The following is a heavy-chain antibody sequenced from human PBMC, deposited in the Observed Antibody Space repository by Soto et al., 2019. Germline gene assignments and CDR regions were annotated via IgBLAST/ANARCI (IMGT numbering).Heavy chain of an antibody. CDR2: IKSDASTI. CDR1: GFTFSSYW. J-gene: IGHJ4*02. V-gene: IGHV3-74*03. Sequence: EVQLVESGGGLVQPGGSLRLSCAASGFTFSSYWMHWVRQVPGKGLVWVSRIKSDASTIMYADSVKGRFTISRDNAKNTLYLQVNSLRPEDTAVYYCVRGGSANYYGLVDSWGQGTLVTVSS. CDR3: VRGGSANYYGLVDS. D-gene: IGHD1-26*01.